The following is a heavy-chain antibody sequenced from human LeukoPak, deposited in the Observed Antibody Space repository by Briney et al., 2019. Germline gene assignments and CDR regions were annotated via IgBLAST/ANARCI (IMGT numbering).Heavy chain of an antibody. D-gene: IGHD6-19*01. J-gene: IGHJ4*02. Sequence: ASVKVSCKASGYTFTGYYMHWVRQAPGQGLEWMGWINPNSGGTNYAQKFQGRVTMIRDTSISTAYMELSRLRSDDTAVYYCATAPPTRVPPSSGWITDYWGQGTLVTVSS. CDR2: INPNSGGT. V-gene: IGHV1-2*02. CDR1: GYTFTGYY. CDR3: ATAPPTRVPPSSGWITDY.